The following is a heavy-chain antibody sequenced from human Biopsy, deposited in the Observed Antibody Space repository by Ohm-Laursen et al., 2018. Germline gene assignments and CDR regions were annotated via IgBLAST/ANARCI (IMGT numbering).Heavy chain of an antibody. Sequence: ASVKVSCKASGGTFTNHAVGWVRQAPGQGLEWVGSSIPLFNTANYADKFQGRVTLTADKSTTTAYMELSSLRSEDTAIYYCARFPLGAYDDSGSYRTVEHWYFDLWGRGTLVTVSS. CDR2: SIPLFNTA. J-gene: IGHJ2*01. V-gene: IGHV1-69*06. D-gene: IGHD3-22*01. CDR1: GGTFTNHA. CDR3: ARFPLGAYDDSGSYRTVEHWYFDL.